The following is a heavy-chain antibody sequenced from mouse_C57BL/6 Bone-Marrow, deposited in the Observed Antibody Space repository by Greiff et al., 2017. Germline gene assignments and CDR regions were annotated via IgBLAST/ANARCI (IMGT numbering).Heavy chain of an antibody. CDR3: TTVNFDY. Sequence: EVQVVESGAELVRPGASVKLSCTASGFNIKDDYMHWVKQRPEQGLEWIGWIDPENGDTEYASKFQGKATITADTSSNTAYLQLSSLTSEDTAVYYCTTVNFDYWGQGTTLTVSS. J-gene: IGHJ2*01. CDR2: IDPENGDT. CDR1: GFNIKDDY. V-gene: IGHV14-4*01.